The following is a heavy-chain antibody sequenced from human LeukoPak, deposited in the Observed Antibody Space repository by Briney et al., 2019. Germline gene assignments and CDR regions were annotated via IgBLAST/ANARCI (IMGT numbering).Heavy chain of an antibody. CDR1: GGSISSYY. CDR3: ARGKSLAYFDY. J-gene: IGHJ4*02. V-gene: IGHV4-59*01. D-gene: IGHD3-16*01. Sequence: SETLSLICTVSGGSISSYYWSWIRQPPGKGLEWIGYIYYSGSTNYNPSLKSRVTISVDTSKNQFSLKLSSVTAADTAVYYCARGKSLAYFDYWGQRTLVTVSS. CDR2: IYYSGST.